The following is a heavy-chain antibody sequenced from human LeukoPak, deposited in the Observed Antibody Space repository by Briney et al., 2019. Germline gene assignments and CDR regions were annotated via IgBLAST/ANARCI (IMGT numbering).Heavy chain of an antibody. J-gene: IGHJ4*02. CDR3: ARWRWLQSEFDY. D-gene: IGHD5-24*01. V-gene: IGHV3-7*01. CDR2: INEDGSEK. Sequence: GGSLRLSCAASGFTFSRHPMSWVRQAPGKGLEWVANINEDGSEKYYADSVKDRFSVSRDNAKNSLYVQMNSLKAEDTAVYYCARWRWLQSEFDYWGQGALVTVSS. CDR1: GFTFSRHP.